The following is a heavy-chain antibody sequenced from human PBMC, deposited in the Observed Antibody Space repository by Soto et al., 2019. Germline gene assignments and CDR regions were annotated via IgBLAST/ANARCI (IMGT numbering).Heavy chain of an antibody. CDR1: GGSIINTPYY. V-gene: IGHV4-39*01. CDR2: IHSTGST. Sequence: QLQLQESGPGLVKPSETLSLTCTVSGGSIINTPYYWGWVRQPPGKGLEWIGSIHSTGSTYYNPSLKSRVNIFVDTSKNQFSLRLSSVAAADTAVYYCARQGSNDWYRFLPWGRGILVTVSS. D-gene: IGHD6-19*01. CDR3: ARQGSNDWYRFLP. J-gene: IGHJ5*01.